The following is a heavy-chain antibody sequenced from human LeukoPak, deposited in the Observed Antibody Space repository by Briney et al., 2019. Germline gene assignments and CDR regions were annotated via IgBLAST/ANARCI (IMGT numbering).Heavy chain of an antibody. Sequence: GGSLRLSCAASGFTFSDYYMSWISQARGKGLEWVAYITSSGDDIYYADSVKGRFTISRDNAKNALFLRMSSLRVEDTATYYCASDIVATSGDFCGQGALVSVSS. CDR1: GFTFSDYY. V-gene: IGHV3-11*01. J-gene: IGHJ4*02. CDR2: ITSSGDDI. CDR3: ASDIVATSGDF. D-gene: IGHD5-12*01.